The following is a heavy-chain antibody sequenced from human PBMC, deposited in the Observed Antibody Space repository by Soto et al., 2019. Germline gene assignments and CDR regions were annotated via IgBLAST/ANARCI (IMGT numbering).Heavy chain of an antibody. CDR2: IYYSGST. Sequence: QVQLHESGPGLVKPSQTLSLTCTVSGGSISSGGYYWSWIRQHPGKGLEWIGYIYYSGSTYYNPSLKSRVTISVDTSKNQFSLKLSSVTAADTAVYYWARELTTVTINWFDPWGQGTLVTVSS. J-gene: IGHJ5*02. D-gene: IGHD4-17*01. CDR3: ARELTTVTINWFDP. V-gene: IGHV4-31*03. CDR1: GGSISSGGYY.